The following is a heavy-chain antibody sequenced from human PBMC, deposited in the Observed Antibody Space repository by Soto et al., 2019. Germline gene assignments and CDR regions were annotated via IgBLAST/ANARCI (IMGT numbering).Heavy chain of an antibody. V-gene: IGHV4-31*03. D-gene: IGHD6-19*01. CDR3: AREVSPNRRGCYTLLVRWFDC. CDR1: GGSIGSGDYY. CDR2: IYYSGDT. J-gene: IGHJ5*01. Sequence: QVQLQESGPGLVKPSQTLSITCTVSGGSIGSGDYYWSWIRQHPGKGLEWIGYIYYSGDTYYNPSLQRRVNTSVDTPKNPFSLKLTSLTPADTAVSYCAREVSPNRRGCYTLLVRWFDCWGQGTLVNVSS.